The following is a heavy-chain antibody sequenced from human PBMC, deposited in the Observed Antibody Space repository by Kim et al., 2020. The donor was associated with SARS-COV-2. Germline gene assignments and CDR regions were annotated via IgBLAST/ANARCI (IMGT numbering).Heavy chain of an antibody. J-gene: IGHJ4*02. CDR2: ISTSGGST. D-gene: IGHD4-17*01. Sequence: GGSLRLSCAASGFSFSSYAMSWVRQAPGKGLEWVSSISTSGGSTYYADSVKDRFTISRDNSKNTLYLQMNSLRAEDTAVYYCATTFRGATTKYWGQGTLVTVSS. CDR3: ATTFRGATTKY. CDR1: GFSFSSYA. V-gene: IGHV3-23*01.